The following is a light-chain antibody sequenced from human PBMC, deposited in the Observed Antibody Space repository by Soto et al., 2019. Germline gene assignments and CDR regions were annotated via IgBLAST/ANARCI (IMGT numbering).Light chain of an antibody. Sequence: DIQMTQSPSTLSASVGDRVTITCRASQTINKWLAWYQQKPGKAPQLLISDASSLQNGVPSRFSGSGSGTEFTLTVSSLRPEDFATYYCQQYSDYSSFGHGTKVEIK. CDR3: QQYSDYSS. CDR2: DAS. V-gene: IGKV1-5*01. CDR1: QTINKW. J-gene: IGKJ1*01.